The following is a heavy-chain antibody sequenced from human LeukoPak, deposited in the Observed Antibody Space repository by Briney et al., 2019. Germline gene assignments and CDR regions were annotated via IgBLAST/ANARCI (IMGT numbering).Heavy chain of an antibody. D-gene: IGHD2-2*01. Sequence: ASVKVSCKASGYTFTSYDINWVRQATGQGLEWMGWMNPNSGNTGYAQKFQGGVTMTRNTSISTAYMELSSLRSEDTAVYYCARSSYCSSTSCYLTHYYYYMDVWGKGTTVTVSS. CDR2: MNPNSGNT. V-gene: IGHV1-8*01. CDR1: GYTFTSYD. CDR3: ARSSYCSSTSCYLTHYYYYMDV. J-gene: IGHJ6*03.